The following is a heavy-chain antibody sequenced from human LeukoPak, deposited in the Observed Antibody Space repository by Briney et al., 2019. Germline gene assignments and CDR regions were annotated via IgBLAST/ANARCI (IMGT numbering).Heavy chain of an antibody. Sequence: GGSLRLSCAASGFTFSNVGVSWVRQAPGKELEWVGRIKSNTDGGTTHYAVPVKGRFTISRDDSKNTLYLQMNSLKTEDTALYYCTTAAESWLQPDYWGQGTRVTVSS. D-gene: IGHD5-24*01. V-gene: IGHV3-15*01. CDR3: TTAAESWLQPDY. CDR2: IKSNTDGGTT. J-gene: IGHJ4*02. CDR1: GFTFSNVG.